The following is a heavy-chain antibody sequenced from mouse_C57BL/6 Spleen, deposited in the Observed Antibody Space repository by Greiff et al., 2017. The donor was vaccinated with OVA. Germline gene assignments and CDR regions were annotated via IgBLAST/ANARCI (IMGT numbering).Heavy chain of an antibody. CDR2: INPNNGGT. CDR1: GYTFTDYN. CDR3: ARGSLYYGSSDWYFDV. Sequence: SGPELVKPGASVKIPCKASGYTFTDYNMDWVKQSHGKSLEWIGDINPNNGGTIYNQKFKGKATLTVDKSSSTAYMELRSLTSEDTAVYYCARGSLYYGSSDWYFDVWGTGTTVTVSS. V-gene: IGHV1-18*01. D-gene: IGHD1-1*01. J-gene: IGHJ1*03.